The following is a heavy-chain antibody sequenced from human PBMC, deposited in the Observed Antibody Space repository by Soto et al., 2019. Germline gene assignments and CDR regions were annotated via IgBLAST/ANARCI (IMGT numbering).Heavy chain of an antibody. CDR1: GGTFSIYA. CDR3: ARSVQQRLVWRMGDAFDI. D-gene: IGHD6-13*01. V-gene: IGHV1-69*01. J-gene: IGHJ3*02. CDR2: IIPIFGTA. Sequence: QVQLVQSGAEVKKPGSSVKVSCKASGGTFSIYAISWVRQAPGQRLEWMGGIIPIFGTANYAQKFQGRVTITADESTSTAYMELSSLRSEDTAVYYCARSVQQRLVWRMGDAFDIWGQGTMVTVSS.